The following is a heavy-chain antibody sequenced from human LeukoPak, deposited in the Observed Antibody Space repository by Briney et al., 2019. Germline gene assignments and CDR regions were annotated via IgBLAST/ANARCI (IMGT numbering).Heavy chain of an antibody. CDR1: GGTFSSYA. CDR3: ARDTGGAVVVPAANWFDP. Sequence: SVKVSCKASGGTFSSYAISWVRQAPGQGLEWMGGIIPILGTANYAQKFQGRVTITADESTSTAYMELSSLRSEDTAVYYCARDTGGAVVVPAANWFDPWGQGTLVTVSS. J-gene: IGHJ5*02. CDR2: IIPILGTA. D-gene: IGHD2-2*01. V-gene: IGHV1-69*13.